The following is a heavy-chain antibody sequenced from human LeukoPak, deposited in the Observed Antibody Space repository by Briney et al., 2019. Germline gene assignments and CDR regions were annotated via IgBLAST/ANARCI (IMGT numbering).Heavy chain of an antibody. V-gene: IGHV3-66*02. CDR1: GVTVSSNY. CDR3: ARMDFWSGQLDY. J-gene: IGHJ4*02. Sequence: GGSLRLSCAASGVTVSSNYMSWVRQAPGKGLEGVSVIYSGGSTYYADSVKGRFTISRDNSKNTLYLQMNSLRAEDTAVYYCARMDFWSGQLDYWGQGTLVTVSS. D-gene: IGHD3-3*01. CDR2: IYSGGST.